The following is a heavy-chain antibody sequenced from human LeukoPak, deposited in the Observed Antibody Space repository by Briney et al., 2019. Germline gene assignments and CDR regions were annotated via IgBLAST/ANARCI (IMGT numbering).Heavy chain of an antibody. J-gene: IGHJ4*02. Sequence: GGSLRLSCAASGFTFSSYEMNWVRQAPGKGLEWVSYISSSGSTIYYADSMKGRFTLSRDNAKNSLYLQMNSLRAEDTAVYYCARVGRSGWPYYLDSWGQGTLVAVSS. CDR2: ISSSGSTI. D-gene: IGHD6-19*01. V-gene: IGHV3-48*03. CDR1: GFTFSSYE. CDR3: ARVGRSGWPYYLDS.